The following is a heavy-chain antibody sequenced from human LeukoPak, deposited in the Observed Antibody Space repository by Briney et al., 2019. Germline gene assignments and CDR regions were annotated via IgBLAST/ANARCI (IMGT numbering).Heavy chain of an antibody. CDR1: GGSFSGYY. CDR3: ARLIWYSSSSPRAWFDP. Sequence: PSETLSLTCAVYGGSFSGYYWSWIRQPPGKGLEWIGEINHSGSTNYNPSLKSRVTISVDTSKNQFSLKLSSVTAADTAVYYCARLIWYSSSSPRAWFDPWGQGTLVTVSS. J-gene: IGHJ5*02. V-gene: IGHV4-34*01. CDR2: INHSGST. D-gene: IGHD6-6*01.